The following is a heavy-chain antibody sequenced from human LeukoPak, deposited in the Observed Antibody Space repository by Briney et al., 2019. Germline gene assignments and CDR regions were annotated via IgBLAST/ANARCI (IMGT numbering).Heavy chain of an antibody. CDR1: GFTFTSYS. CDR2: ISGGGGST. J-gene: IGHJ4*02. CDR3: AKGGKWDVTPFDY. Sequence: GGSLRLSCAASGFTFTSYSMNWVRQAPGEGLEWVSTISGGGGSTYYADSVKGRFTISRDNSKNTLYLQVNSLRAEDTAVYYCAKGGKWDVTPFDYWGKGTRVTVS. D-gene: IGHD1-26*01. V-gene: IGHV3-23*01.